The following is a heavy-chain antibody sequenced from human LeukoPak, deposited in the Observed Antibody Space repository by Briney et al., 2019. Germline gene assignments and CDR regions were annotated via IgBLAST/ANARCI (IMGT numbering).Heavy chain of an antibody. V-gene: IGHV1-69*05. Sequence: RASVKVSCKASGGTFSKFGLSWVRQAPGQGLEWMGGIIPLFGTTKYAQNFQGRVTMTRDMSTSTVYMELSSLRSEDTAVYYCARERSSGYNDAFDIWGQGTMVTVSS. J-gene: IGHJ3*02. CDR1: GGTFSKFG. D-gene: IGHD3-22*01. CDR3: ARERSSGYNDAFDI. CDR2: IIPLFGTT.